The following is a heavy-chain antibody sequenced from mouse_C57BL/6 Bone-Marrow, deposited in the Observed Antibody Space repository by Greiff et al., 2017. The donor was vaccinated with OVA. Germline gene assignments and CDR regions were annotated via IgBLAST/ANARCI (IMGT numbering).Heavy chain of an antibody. CDR1: GFNIKDYY. J-gene: IGHJ3*01. CDR2: IDPEDGEN. V-gene: IGHV14-2*01. D-gene: IGHD3-2*02. CDR3: ARRGAAQAPWFAY. Sequence: VQLQQSGAELVKPGASVKLSCTASGFNIKDYYMHWVKQRTEQGLEWIGRIDPEDGENKYAPKFQGKATITADTSSNTAYLQLSSLTSEDTAVYYCARRGAAQAPWFAYWGQGTLVTVSA.